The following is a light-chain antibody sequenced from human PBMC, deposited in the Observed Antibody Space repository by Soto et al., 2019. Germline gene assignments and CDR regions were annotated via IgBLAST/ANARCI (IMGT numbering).Light chain of an antibody. J-gene: IGKJ1*01. CDR2: AAS. V-gene: IGKV3-20*01. Sequence: ENVLTQSPATLSLSPGESATLSCRASQSVPSNWLAWYQQKPGQAPRLLIYAASTRATGIPDRFSGSGSGTDYTLTIYRLEPEDFAVYYCQQYVSPWTFGQGTKVDIK. CDR3: QQYVSPWT. CDR1: QSVPSNW.